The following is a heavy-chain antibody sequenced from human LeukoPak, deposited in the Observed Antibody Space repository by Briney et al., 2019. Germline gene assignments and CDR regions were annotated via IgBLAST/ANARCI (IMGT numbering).Heavy chain of an antibody. D-gene: IGHD4-17*01. CDR2: IYYSGST. CDR3: TVTTVTRIDY. CDR1: GGSFSSYY. Sequence: SETLSLTCAVYGGSFSSYYWSWIRQPPGKGLEWIGYIYYSGSTNYNPSLKSRVTISVDTSKNQFSLKLSSVTAADTAVYYCTVTTVTRIDYWGQGTLVTVSS. J-gene: IGHJ4*02. V-gene: IGHV4-59*01.